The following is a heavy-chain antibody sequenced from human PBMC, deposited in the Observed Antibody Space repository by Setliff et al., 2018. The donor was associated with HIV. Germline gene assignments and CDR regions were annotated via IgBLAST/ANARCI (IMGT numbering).Heavy chain of an antibody. J-gene: IGHJ3*02. CDR1: GGSFSGYY. CDR3: ARVALSVTGTSRRAFDI. CDR2: INHSGST. V-gene: IGHV4-34*01. Sequence: KTSETLSLTCAVYGGSFSGYYWSWIRQPPGKGLEWIGEINHSGSTNYNPSLKSRVTISVDTSKKQFSLKLSSVTAADTAVYYCARVALSVTGTSRRAFDIWGPGTMVTVSS. D-gene: IGHD1-20*01.